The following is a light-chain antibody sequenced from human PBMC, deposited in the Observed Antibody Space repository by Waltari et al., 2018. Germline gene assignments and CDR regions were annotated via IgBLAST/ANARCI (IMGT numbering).Light chain of an antibody. CDR2: DVT. CDR3: CSFTSSSTWV. Sequence: QSALTQPASVSRSPGQSITISCSGTTSDLGGYNYVSWYQQPPGKAPKLIIYDVTSRPSGVSNRFSGSKSGNTASLTISGLQAEDEADYYCCSFTSSSTWVFGGGTKLTVL. V-gene: IGLV2-14*01. CDR1: TSDLGGYNY. J-gene: IGLJ3*02.